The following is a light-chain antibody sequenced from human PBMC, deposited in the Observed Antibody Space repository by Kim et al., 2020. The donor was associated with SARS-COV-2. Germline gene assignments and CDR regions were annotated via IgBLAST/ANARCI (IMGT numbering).Light chain of an antibody. J-gene: IGLJ2*01. CDR1: SSDVGGYEY. V-gene: IGLV2-14*03. Sequence: GQSITSSCTGTSSDVGGYEYVAWYQQYPGKVPQLIIYDVSYRPSGISDRFTGSKSGNTASLTISNLQAEDEADYYCSSYTTGSTLVFGGGTQLTVL. CDR2: DVS. CDR3: SSYTTGSTLV.